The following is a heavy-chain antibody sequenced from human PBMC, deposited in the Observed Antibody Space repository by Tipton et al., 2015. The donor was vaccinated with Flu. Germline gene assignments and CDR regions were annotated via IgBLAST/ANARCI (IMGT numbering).Heavy chain of an antibody. J-gene: IGHJ2*01. CDR2: VYASGTT. V-gene: IGHV4-61*02. Sequence: TLSLTCTVSGGSVSSGSYYWTWIRQPAGKGLEWIGRVYASGTTNNNPSLKSRVTLSVDTSKNQFSLKLRSVTAADTGVYYCAREYMVRALSDSWGRGALVTVSS. CDR1: GGSVSSGSYY. D-gene: IGHD3-10*01. CDR3: AREYMVRALSDS.